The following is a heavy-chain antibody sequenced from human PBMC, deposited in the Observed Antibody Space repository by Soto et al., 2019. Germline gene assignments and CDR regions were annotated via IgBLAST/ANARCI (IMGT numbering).Heavy chain of an antibody. Sequence: SETLSLTCAVYGGSFSGYYWSWIRQPPGKGLEWIGEINHSGSTNYNPSLKSRVTISVDTSKNQFSLKLSSVTAADTAVYYCARGGGIAAAFGPGNWFDPWGQGTLVTVSS. CDR2: INHSGST. J-gene: IGHJ5*02. CDR3: ARGGGIAAAFGPGNWFDP. D-gene: IGHD6-13*01. CDR1: GGSFSGYY. V-gene: IGHV4-34*01.